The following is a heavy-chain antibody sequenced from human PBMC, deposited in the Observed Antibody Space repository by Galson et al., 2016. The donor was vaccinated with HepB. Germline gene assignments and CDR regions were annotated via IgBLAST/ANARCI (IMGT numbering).Heavy chain of an antibody. D-gene: IGHD5-24*01. CDR2: VHPGDSDT. CDR1: GYKFSNYW. Sequence: QSGAEVKKPGESLKISCQGSGYKFSNYWIAWVRQMPGKGLEWMGVVHPGDSDTIYSPSFQGQVTISADKSLTTAYVQWSSLRASDTAMYYCARRGDGYKFDNWDQGTLVTVSS. CDR3: ARRGDGYKFDN. J-gene: IGHJ4*02. V-gene: IGHV5-51*01.